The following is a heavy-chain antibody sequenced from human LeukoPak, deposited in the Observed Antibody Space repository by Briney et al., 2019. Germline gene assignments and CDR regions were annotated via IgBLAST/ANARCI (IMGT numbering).Heavy chain of an antibody. CDR3: AKSAPRLTMIVVVITIPYFDY. V-gene: IGHV3-23*01. CDR2: ISGSGGST. CDR1: GFTFSSYA. D-gene: IGHD3-22*01. Sequence: GGSLRLSCAASGFTFSSYAMSWVRQAPGKGLEWASAISGSGGSTYYADSVKGRFTISRDNSKNTLYLQMNSLRAEDTAVYYCAKSAPRLTMIVVVITIPYFDYWGQGTLVTVSS. J-gene: IGHJ4*02.